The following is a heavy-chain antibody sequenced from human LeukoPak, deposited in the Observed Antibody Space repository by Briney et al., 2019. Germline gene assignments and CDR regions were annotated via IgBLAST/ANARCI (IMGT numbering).Heavy chain of an antibody. D-gene: IGHD3-22*01. J-gene: IGHJ4*02. CDR3: ARDLVDYYDSSGYWPFDY. CDR2: IIPIFGTA. V-gene: IGHV1-69*05. Sequence: RASVKVSCKASGGTFSSYAISWVRQAPGQGLEWMGRIIPIFGTANYAQKFEGRVTITTDESTSTAYMELSSLRSEDTAVYYCARDLVDYYDSSGYWPFDYWGQGTLVTVSS. CDR1: GGTFSSYA.